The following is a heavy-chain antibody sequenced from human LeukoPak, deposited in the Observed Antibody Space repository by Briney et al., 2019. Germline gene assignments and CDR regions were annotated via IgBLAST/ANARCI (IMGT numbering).Heavy chain of an antibody. V-gene: IGHV3-30-3*01. D-gene: IGHD3-9*01. CDR3: ARDRSYDILTGYYLYYYYYGMDV. Sequence: PGRSLRLSCAASGFTFSSYAMHWVRQAPGKGLEWVAVISYDGSNKYYAGPVKGRFTISRDNSKNTLYLQMNSLRAEDTAVYYCARDRSYDILTGYYLYYYYYGMDVWGQGTTVTVSS. J-gene: IGHJ6*02. CDR2: ISYDGSNK. CDR1: GFTFSSYA.